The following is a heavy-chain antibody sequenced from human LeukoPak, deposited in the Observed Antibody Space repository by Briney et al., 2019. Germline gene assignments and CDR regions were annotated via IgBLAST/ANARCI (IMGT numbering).Heavy chain of an antibody. J-gene: IGHJ6*02. V-gene: IGHV4-34*01. CDR2: INHSGST. Sequence: GSLRLSCAASGFTFSSYSMNWVRQPPGKGLEWIGEINHSGSTNYNPSLKSRVTISVDTSKNQFSLKLSSVTAADTAVYYCARVAARPEPGQYYYYGMDVWGQGTTVTVSS. CDR3: ARVAARPEPGQYYYYGMDV. D-gene: IGHD6-6*01. CDR1: GFTFSSYS.